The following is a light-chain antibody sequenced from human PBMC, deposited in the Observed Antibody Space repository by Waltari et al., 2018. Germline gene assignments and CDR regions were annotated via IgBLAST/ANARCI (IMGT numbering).Light chain of an antibody. Sequence: EIVLTQSPATLSLSPGARATLSCRASQSVCYSLAWYQQKPGQTPRLLIYSASNRATGIPARFSGSGSGSDFTLTISSLEPEDFAVYYCQQRSSWPRTFGQGTKVEIK. CDR3: QQRSSWPRT. J-gene: IGKJ1*01. V-gene: IGKV3-11*01. CDR2: SAS. CDR1: QSVCYS.